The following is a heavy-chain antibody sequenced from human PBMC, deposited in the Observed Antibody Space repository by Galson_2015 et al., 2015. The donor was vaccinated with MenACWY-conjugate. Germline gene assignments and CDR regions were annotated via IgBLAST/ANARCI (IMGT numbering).Heavy chain of an antibody. CDR1: GYILTSYA. V-gene: IGHV1-3*01. D-gene: IGHD3-10*01. J-gene: IGHJ3*02. CDR3: ARGFKGLDLGLLDAFDI. CDR2: INADNGNT. Sequence: SVKVSCKASGYILTSYAMHWVRQAPGQRLEWMGWINADNGNTKYSQKFQGRVTITRDTSASTAYMELSSLRSEDTAVYYCARGFKGLDLGLLDAFDIWGQGTMVTVSS.